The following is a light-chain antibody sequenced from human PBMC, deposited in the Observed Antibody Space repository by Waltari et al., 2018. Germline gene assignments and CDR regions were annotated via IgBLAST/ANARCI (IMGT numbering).Light chain of an antibody. J-gene: IGKJ3*01. CDR1: QSIGSW. V-gene: IGKV1-5*03. Sequence: DIQMTQSPSTLSASVGDRVTITCRASQSIGSWLAWYQQKPGKAPNLLIYEATSLESGVPSRFSASGSGTEFTLTISSLQPDDFATYYCQRYNSYPITFGPGTKVDI. CDR2: EAT. CDR3: QRYNSYPIT.